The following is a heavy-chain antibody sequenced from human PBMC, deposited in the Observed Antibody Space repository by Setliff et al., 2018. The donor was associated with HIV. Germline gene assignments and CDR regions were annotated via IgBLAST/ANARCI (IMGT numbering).Heavy chain of an antibody. J-gene: IGHJ6*02. CDR1: GGSLTHYY. Sequence: PSETLSLTCTVYGGSLTHYYWTWIRQPPGGGLEWIGEITDTGHTNYNSSLQSRVTISLDTSRKQFSLKLTSVTASDAAVYYCARAPSCIGSNCIFYYYYYYGLDVWGQGTTVTVSS. CDR3: ARAPSCIGSNCIFYYYYYYGLDV. V-gene: IGHV4-34*01. D-gene: IGHD2-15*01. CDR2: ITDTGHT.